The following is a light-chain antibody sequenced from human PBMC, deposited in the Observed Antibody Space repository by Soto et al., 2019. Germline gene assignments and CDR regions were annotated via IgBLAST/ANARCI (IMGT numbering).Light chain of an antibody. CDR3: QQSYGTPPWT. V-gene: IGKV1-39*01. Sequence: DIQMTQSPSSLSASIGDRVTITCRASQSISSYLNWYQQKPGKAPKLLIYSASSLQSGVPSRFSGSGSGTDFTLTISTLQPEDFATYHCQQSYGTPPWTFGQGTKVEIK. CDR2: SAS. J-gene: IGKJ1*01. CDR1: QSISSY.